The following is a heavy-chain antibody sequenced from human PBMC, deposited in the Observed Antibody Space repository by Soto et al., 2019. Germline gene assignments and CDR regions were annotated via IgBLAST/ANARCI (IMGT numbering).Heavy chain of an antibody. V-gene: IGHV1-69*18. D-gene: IGHD2-21*01. CDR2: VIPIYGTP. J-gene: IGHJ3*02. CDR1: RGALSSYA. CDR3: ASAGSRVINRGAFDI. Sequence: QVQLVQSGAEVKQPGSSVKVSCKASRGALSSYAITWVRQAPGQGLDWMGRVIPIYGTPNYAQKFQGRLSLTVDASKSTAYLELSGLRSEDTAVYFCASAGSRVINRGAFDIWGQGTMVTVSS.